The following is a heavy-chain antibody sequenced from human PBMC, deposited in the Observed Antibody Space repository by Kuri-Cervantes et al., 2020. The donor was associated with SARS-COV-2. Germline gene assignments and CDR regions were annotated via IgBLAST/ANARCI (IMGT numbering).Heavy chain of an antibody. J-gene: IGHJ6*03. CDR1: GYTFTSYY. CDR2: INPSGGST. CDR3: ARGGWSSSPAAAAGSYYYYYMDV. V-gene: IGHV1-46*01. D-gene: IGHD6-13*01. Sequence: ASVKVSCKASGYTFTSYYMHWVRQAPGQGLEWMGIINPSGGSTSYAQKFQGRVTMTRDTSTSTVYMELSSLRSEDTAVYYCARGGWSSSPAAAAGSYYYYYMDVWGKGTTVTVSS.